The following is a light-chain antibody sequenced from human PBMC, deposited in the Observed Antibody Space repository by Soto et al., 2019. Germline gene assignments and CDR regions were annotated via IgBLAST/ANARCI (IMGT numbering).Light chain of an antibody. CDR1: QSILHNFNN. J-gene: IGKJ2*01. CDR3: QQYSAMPYT. V-gene: IGKV4-1*01. CDR2: WAS. Sequence: DIVMTQSPDSLAVSLGERATISRKSSQSILHNFNNLAWYQQKPGQPPNLLIYWASTRESGVPDRFSGSGSGTDFTLTITSLQAEDVAVYYCQQYSAMPYTFGQGTKLEIK.